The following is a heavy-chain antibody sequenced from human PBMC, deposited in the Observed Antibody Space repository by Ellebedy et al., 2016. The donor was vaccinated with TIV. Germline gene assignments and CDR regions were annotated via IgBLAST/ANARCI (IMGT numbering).Heavy chain of an antibody. CDR3: ARDRLSWPFQH. J-gene: IGHJ1*01. CDR1: GFSFSNYA. V-gene: IGHV3-23*01. Sequence: PGGSLRLSCAASGFSFSNYAMSWVRQAPGKGLECVSTVSDSGDTTYYADSVKGRFTISRDNSKNTLYLQMNSLRAEDTAVYYCARDRLSWPFQHWGQGTLVTVSS. D-gene: IGHD2/OR15-2a*01. CDR2: VSDSGDTT.